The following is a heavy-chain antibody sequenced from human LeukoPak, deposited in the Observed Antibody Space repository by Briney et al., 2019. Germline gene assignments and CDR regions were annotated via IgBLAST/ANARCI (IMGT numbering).Heavy chain of an antibody. CDR2: ISGSGGST. V-gene: IGHV3-23*01. CDR3: AKVRMVRGYDWYFDL. J-gene: IGHJ2*01. Sequence: PGGSLRLSCAASGFTFSSYAMSWVRQAPGKGLEWVSAISGSGGSTYYADSVKGRFTISRDNSKNTLYLQMNSLRAEDTAVCYCAKVRMVRGYDWYFDLWGRGTLVTVSS. D-gene: IGHD3-10*01. CDR1: GFTFSSYA.